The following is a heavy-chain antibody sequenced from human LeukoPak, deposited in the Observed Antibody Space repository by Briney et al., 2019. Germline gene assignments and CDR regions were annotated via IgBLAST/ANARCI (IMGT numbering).Heavy chain of an antibody. J-gene: IGHJ4*02. CDR1: GYTFTGYY. D-gene: IGHD2-2*01. V-gene: IGHV1-2*02. Sequence: ASVKVSCKASGYTFTGYYMHWVRQAPGQGLEWMGWINPNSGGTNYAQKFQGRVTMTRDTSISTAYMELSRLRSDDTAVYYCARGKYCSSTSCYPNFDYWGQGTLVTVSS. CDR3: ARGKYCSSTSCYPNFDY. CDR2: INPNSGGT.